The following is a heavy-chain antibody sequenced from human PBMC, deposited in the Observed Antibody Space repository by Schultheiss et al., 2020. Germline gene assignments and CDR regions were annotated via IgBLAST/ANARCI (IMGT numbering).Heavy chain of an antibody. V-gene: IGHV1-8*02. Sequence: ASVKVSCKASGYTFTSYGISWVRQAPGQGLEWMGWMNPNSGNTGYAQKFQGRVTMTRNTSISTAYMELSSLRSEDTAVYYCARDAVVSGSYYNPRNYYYGMDVWGQGTTVTVSS. CDR2: MNPNSGNT. J-gene: IGHJ6*02. D-gene: IGHD3-10*01. CDR1: GYTFTSYG. CDR3: ARDAVVSGSYYNPRNYYYGMDV.